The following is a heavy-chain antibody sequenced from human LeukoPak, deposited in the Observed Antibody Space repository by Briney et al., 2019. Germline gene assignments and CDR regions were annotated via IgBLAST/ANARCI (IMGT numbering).Heavy chain of an antibody. CDR3: ARDLYSTYSDYYYYYYMDV. D-gene: IGHD4-11*01. J-gene: IGHJ6*03. CDR1: GGSISSGGYY. V-gene: IGHV4-30-2*01. CDR2: IYHSGST. Sequence: SETLSLTCTVSGGSISSGGYYWSWIRQPPGKGLEWIGYIYHSGSTYYNPSLKSRVTISVDRSKNQFSLKLSSVTAADTAVYYCARDLYSTYSDYYYYYYMDVWGKGTTVTVSS.